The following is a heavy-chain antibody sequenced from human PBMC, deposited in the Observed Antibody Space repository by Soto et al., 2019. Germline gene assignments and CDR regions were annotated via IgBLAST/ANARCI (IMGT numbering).Heavy chain of an antibody. CDR2: ISWNSGSI. V-gene: IGHV3-9*01. J-gene: IGHJ5*02. D-gene: IGHD6-19*01. CDR1: GFTFDDYA. Sequence: GGSLRLSCAASGFTFDDYAMHWVRQAPGKGLEWVSGISWNSGSIGYADSVKGRFTISRDNAKNSLYLQMNSLRAEDTALYYCAKARRRYSSGWYWFDPWGQGTLVTVSS. CDR3: AKARRRYSSGWYWFDP.